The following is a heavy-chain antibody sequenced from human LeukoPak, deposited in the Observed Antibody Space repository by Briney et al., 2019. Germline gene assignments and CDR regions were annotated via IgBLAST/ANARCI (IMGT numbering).Heavy chain of an antibody. CDR1: GFTFDDYA. J-gene: IGHJ3*02. CDR3: ARAQYSGSFQGPDAFDI. D-gene: IGHD1-26*01. Sequence: GRSLRLSCAASGFTFDDYAMHWVRQAPGKGLEWVSGISWNSGSIGYADSVKGRFTISRDNAKNSLYLQMNSLRAEDTAVYYCARAQYSGSFQGPDAFDIWGQGTMVTVSS. V-gene: IGHV3-9*01. CDR2: ISWNSGSI.